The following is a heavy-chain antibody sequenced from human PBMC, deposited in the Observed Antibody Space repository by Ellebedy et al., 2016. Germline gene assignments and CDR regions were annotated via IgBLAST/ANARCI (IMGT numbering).Heavy chain of an antibody. J-gene: IGHJ3*02. CDR3: ARPEGSSGWYTLTPLDI. CDR1: GFTFRNYG. CDR2: IWYDESRR. D-gene: IGHD6-19*01. Sequence: GESLKISXVTSGFTFRNYGMHWVRQTPGKGLEWVAVIWYDESRRYYADSVKGRFTISRDISKNTLYLEMNSLRGEDTAVYYCARPEGSSGWYTLTPLDIWGQGTMVTVSS. V-gene: IGHV3-33*01.